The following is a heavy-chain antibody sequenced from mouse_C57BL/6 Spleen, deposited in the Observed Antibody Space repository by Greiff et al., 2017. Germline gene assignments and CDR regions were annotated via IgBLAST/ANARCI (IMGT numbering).Heavy chain of an antibody. CDR3: ARYDLYYFDY. V-gene: IGHV1-64*01. D-gene: IGHD2-3*01. Sequence: QVQLQQPGAELVKPGASVKLSCKASGYTFTSYWMHWVKQRPGQGLEWIGMIHPNSGSTNYNEKFKSKATLTVDKSSSTSYMQLSSLTSEDSAVYYCARYDLYYFDYRGQGTTLTVAA. J-gene: IGHJ2*01. CDR2: IHPNSGST. CDR1: GYTFTSYW.